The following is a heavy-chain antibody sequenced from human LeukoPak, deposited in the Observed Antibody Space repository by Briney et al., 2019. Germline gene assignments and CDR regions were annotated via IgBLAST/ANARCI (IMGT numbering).Heavy chain of an antibody. D-gene: IGHD3-22*01. V-gene: IGHV1-8*01. J-gene: IGHJ4*02. CDR1: GYTFTSYD. CDR2: MNPNSGNT. CDR3: ASLVSSGYYFNDY. Sequence: ASVKVSCKASGYTFTSYDINWVRQATGQGLEWMGWMNPNSGNTGYAQKFQGRVTMTRNTSISTAYMELSSLRSEDTAVYYCASLVSSGYYFNDYWGQGTLVTVSS.